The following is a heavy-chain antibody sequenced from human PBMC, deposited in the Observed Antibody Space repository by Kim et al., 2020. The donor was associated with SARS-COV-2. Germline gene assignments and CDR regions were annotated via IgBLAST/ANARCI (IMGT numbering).Heavy chain of an antibody. CDR3: ARAEGYSSSWSYYYYGMDV. D-gene: IGHD6-13*01. CDR1: GGSISSYY. V-gene: IGHV4-59*01. CDR2: IYYSGST. Sequence: SETLSLTCTVSGGSISSYYWSWIRQPPGKGLEWIGYIYYSGSTNYNPSLKSRVTISVDTSKNQFSLKLSSVTAADTAVYYCARAEGYSSSWSYYYYGMDVWGQGTTVTVSS. J-gene: IGHJ6*02.